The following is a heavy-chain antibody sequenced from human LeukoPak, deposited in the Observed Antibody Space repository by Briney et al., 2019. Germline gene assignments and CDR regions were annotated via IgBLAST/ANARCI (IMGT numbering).Heavy chain of an antibody. Sequence: GGSLRLSCAASGFTFSSYGMHWVRQAPGKGLEWVAVISYDGSNKYYADSVKGRFTISRDNSKNTLYLQMNSLRAEDTAVYYCAKEIVVVPAAIGRFEDYWGQGTLVTVSS. CDR3: AKEIVVVPAAIGRFEDY. CDR2: ISYDGSNK. CDR1: GFTFSSYG. V-gene: IGHV3-30*18. D-gene: IGHD2-2*01. J-gene: IGHJ4*02.